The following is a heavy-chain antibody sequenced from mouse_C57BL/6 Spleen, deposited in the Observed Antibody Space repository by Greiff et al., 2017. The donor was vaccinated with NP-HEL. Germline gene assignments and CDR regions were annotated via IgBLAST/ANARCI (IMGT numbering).Heavy chain of an antibody. CDR3: ARPGGYYVGDYCAMDY. CDR2: ISSGSSTI. Sequence: DVHLVESGGGLVKPGGSLKLSCAASGFTFSDYGMHWVRQAPEKGLEWVAYISSGSSTIYSADTVKGRFTISRDNYKNTLFLQMTSLRSEDTAMYYCARPGGYYVGDYCAMDYWGQGTSVTVSS. J-gene: IGHJ4*01. CDR1: GFTFSDYG. V-gene: IGHV5-17*01. D-gene: IGHD2-3*01.